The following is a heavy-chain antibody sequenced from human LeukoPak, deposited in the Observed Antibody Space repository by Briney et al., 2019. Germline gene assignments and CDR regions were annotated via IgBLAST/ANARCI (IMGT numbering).Heavy chain of an antibody. V-gene: IGHV4-59*08. CDR3: ARLSLVRNWGSHSWYFDL. Sequence: PSETLSLTCTVSGGSISSYYWSWIRQPPGKGLEWIGYIYYSGSTNYNPSLKSRVTISVDTSKNQFSLKLSSVTAADTAVYYCARLSLVRNWGSHSWYFDLWGRGTLVTVSS. J-gene: IGHJ2*01. CDR1: GGSISSYY. D-gene: IGHD7-27*01. CDR2: IYYSGST.